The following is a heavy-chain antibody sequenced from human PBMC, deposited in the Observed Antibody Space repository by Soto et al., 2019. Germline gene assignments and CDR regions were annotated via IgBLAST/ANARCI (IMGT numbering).Heavy chain of an antibody. CDR2: IYQSGNN. D-gene: IGHD6-13*01. J-gene: IGHJ5*01. V-gene: IGHV4-30-2*01. CDR1: GGSVGSGGYA. CDR3: ATWYPAWFDS. Sequence: TPSLLTAVSGGSVGSGGYAWSWIRQPPGKGLEWIGYIYQSGNNYYNPSLKSRVAISVDRSKNMFSLNLTSVTAADTAVYYCATWYPAWFDSWGQGTLVTVS.